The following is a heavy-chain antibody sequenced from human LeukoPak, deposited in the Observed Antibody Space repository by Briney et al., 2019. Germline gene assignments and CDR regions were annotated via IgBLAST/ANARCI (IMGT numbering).Heavy chain of an antibody. Sequence: GGSLRLSCAASGFTFSSYAMSWVRQAPGKGLEWVSAISGSGGSTYYADSVKGRFTISRGNSKNTLYLQMNSLRAEDTAVYYCAKDGLWFGELPVYWGQGALVTVSS. V-gene: IGHV3-23*01. CDR1: GFTFSSYA. CDR2: ISGSGGST. CDR3: AKDGLWFGELPVY. D-gene: IGHD3-10*01. J-gene: IGHJ4*02.